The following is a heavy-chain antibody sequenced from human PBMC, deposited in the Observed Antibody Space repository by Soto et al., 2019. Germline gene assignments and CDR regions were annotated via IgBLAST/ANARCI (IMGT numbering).Heavy chain of an antibody. Sequence: GESLKISCKGSGYSFDTYWIGWVRQVPGKGLGWMGIVSAGDSDTKYSQSFQGQVTMSVDKSISTAYLQWNSLRASDTAMYYCARHATYYDILSGYYFDYRGQGTLVTVSS. V-gene: IGHV5-51*01. J-gene: IGHJ4*02. CDR1: GYSFDTYW. CDR3: ARHATYYDILSGYYFDY. CDR2: VSAGDSDT. D-gene: IGHD3-9*01.